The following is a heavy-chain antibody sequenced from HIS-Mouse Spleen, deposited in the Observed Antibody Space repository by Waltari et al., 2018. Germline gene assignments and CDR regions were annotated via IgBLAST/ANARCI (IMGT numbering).Heavy chain of an antibody. Sequence: QVQLVQSGAEVKKPGSSGKVSCKASGGTLRSYAKSWVRQDPGKGLEWRGRIIPILGIANYAQKFQGRVTITAEKSTSTAYMELSSLRSEDTAVYYCAREAAHDAFDIWGQGTMVTVSS. D-gene: IGHD6-25*01. V-gene: IGHV1-69*04. CDR2: IIPILGIA. CDR3: AREAAHDAFDI. CDR1: GGTLRSYA. J-gene: IGHJ3*02.